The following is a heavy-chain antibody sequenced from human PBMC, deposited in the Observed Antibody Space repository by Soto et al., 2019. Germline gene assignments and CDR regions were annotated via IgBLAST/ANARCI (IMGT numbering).Heavy chain of an antibody. CDR2: IYYSGST. CDR1: GVSISSGGYY. J-gene: IGHJ4*02. Sequence: SETLSLTCTVSGVSISSGGYYWSWIRQHPGKGLEWIGYIYYSGSTYYRPSLKSRVTISVDTSKNQFSLKLSSVTAADTAVYYCARHSNRSYGLYVFAFWGMRALVTVSS. CDR3: ARHSNRSYGLYVFAF. D-gene: IGHD1-26*01. V-gene: IGHV4-31*03.